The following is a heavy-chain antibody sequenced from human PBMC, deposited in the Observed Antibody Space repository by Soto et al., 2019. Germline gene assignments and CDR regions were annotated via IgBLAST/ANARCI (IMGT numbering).Heavy chain of an antibody. D-gene: IGHD1-1*01. V-gene: IGHV3-30-3*01. J-gene: IGHJ6*02. CDR3: TREGYDDYYYYGMDV. Sequence: QVQLVESGGGVVQPGRSLRLSCAASGFTCSSYAMHWVRQAPGKGLEWVAVISYDGSNKYYADSVKGRFTISRDNSKNTLYLQMNSLRAEDTAVYYCTREGYDDYYYYGMDVWGQGTTVTVSS. CDR1: GFTCSSYA. CDR2: ISYDGSNK.